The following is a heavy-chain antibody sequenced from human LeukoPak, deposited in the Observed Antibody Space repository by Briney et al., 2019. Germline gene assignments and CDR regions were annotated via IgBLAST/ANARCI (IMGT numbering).Heavy chain of an antibody. CDR3: ARPPKYSSGIDY. D-gene: IGHD6-19*01. CDR1: GFTFSSYS. Sequence: GGSLRLSCAASGFTFSSYSMNWVRQAPGKGLEWVSSISSSSSYIYYADSVKGRLTISRDNAKNSLYLQMNSLRAEDTAVYYCARPPKYSSGIDYWGQGTLVTVSS. V-gene: IGHV3-21*01. CDR2: ISSSSSYI. J-gene: IGHJ4*02.